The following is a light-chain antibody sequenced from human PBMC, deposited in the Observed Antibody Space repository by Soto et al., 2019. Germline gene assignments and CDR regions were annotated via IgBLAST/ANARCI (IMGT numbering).Light chain of an antibody. CDR2: GAS. Sequence: EIVLTQSPGTLSLSPGERATLSCRASQSVSSSYLAWYQQKPGQAPRLLIYGASTRATGIPARFSGSGSATEFTLTISSLQPEDFATYYRQQANSFPLTFGGGTKVDI. CDR3: QQANSFPLT. V-gene: IGKV3D-7*01. CDR1: QSVSSSY. J-gene: IGKJ4*01.